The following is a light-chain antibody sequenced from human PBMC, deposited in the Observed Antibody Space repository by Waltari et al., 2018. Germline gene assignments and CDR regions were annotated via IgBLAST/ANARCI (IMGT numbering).Light chain of an antibody. Sequence: DIQMTQSPSSLSASVGDRVTSTCRASQDISTSLAWYQQKPGKVPKVLIFAISTLQSGVPSRFSGSGSGTDFTLTISSLQPEDVATYYCQKYNSAPWTFGQGTRVEIK. CDR3: QKYNSAPWT. V-gene: IGKV1-27*01. CDR1: QDISTS. J-gene: IGKJ1*01. CDR2: AIS.